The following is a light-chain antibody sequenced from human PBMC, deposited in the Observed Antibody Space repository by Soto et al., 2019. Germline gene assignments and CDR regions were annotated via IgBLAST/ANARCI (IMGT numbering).Light chain of an antibody. CDR3: QHYCGSSYT. Sequence: EVVLTQSPGPLSLSPGERATLSCRTSQSVSSTYLAWYQHKPGRGTRLLIYGASKRAPATPDRFSGSGSGTHFTLTISRLEPEDFSVYYCQHYCGSSYTFGQGTTLEI. J-gene: IGKJ2*01. V-gene: IGKV3-20*01. CDR1: QSVSSTY. CDR2: GAS.